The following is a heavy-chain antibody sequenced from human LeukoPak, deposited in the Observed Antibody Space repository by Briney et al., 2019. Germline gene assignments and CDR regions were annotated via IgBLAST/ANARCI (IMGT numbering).Heavy chain of an antibody. Sequence: ASVKVSCKASGGTFSSYAISWVRQAPGQGLEWMGIINPSGGSTSYAQKFQGRVTMTRDTSTSTVYMELSSLRSEDTAVYYCAREQGYYDSSGYYSSWGQGTLVTVSS. D-gene: IGHD3-22*01. CDR2: INPSGGST. J-gene: IGHJ4*02. V-gene: IGHV1-46*01. CDR1: GGTFSSYA. CDR3: AREQGYYDSSGYYSS.